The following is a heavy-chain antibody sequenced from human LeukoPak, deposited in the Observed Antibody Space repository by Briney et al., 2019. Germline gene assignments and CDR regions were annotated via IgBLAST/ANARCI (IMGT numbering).Heavy chain of an antibody. J-gene: IGHJ4*02. CDR2: ISAYNGNT. CDR3: ARDSGWAYCSSTSCYAYFDY. V-gene: IGHV1-18*01. D-gene: IGHD2-2*01. CDR1: GYTFTGSG. Sequence: ASVTVSCKASGYTFTGSGISWVRQAPGHGLEWLGWISAYNGNTNYAQKLQGRVTMTTDTSTSTAYMELRSLRSDDTAVYYCARDSGWAYCSSTSCYAYFDYWGQGTLVTVS.